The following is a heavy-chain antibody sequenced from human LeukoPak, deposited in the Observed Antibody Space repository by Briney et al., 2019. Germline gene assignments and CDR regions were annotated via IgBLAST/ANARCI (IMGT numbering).Heavy chain of an antibody. Sequence: PSETLSLTCTVSGGSISSGSYYWSWIRQPAGKGLEWIGRIYTSGSTNYNPSLKSRVTISVDTSKNQFSLKLSSVTAADTAVYYCASFNYYDSSGYYRPDYWGQGTLVTVSS. CDR2: IYTSGST. CDR1: GGSISSGSYY. CDR3: ASFNYYDSSGYYRPDY. D-gene: IGHD3-22*01. V-gene: IGHV4-61*02. J-gene: IGHJ4*02.